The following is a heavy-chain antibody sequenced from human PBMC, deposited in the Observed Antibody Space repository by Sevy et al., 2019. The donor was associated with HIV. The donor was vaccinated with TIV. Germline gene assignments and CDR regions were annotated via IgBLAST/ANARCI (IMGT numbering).Heavy chain of an antibody. CDR3: ARPTPRIAPASAAFFDY. Sequence: GGSLRLSCAASGFTFSSFAMSWVRHIPGKGLEWVSTINGRGGSAYYADSVKGRFTLSSDNSNNTVFLQMNRLRDEDTAVYYCARPTPRIAPASAAFFDYGGQGTLVTVSS. J-gene: IGHJ4*02. V-gene: IGHV3-23*01. D-gene: IGHD2-2*01. CDR1: GFTFSSFA. CDR2: INGRGGSA.